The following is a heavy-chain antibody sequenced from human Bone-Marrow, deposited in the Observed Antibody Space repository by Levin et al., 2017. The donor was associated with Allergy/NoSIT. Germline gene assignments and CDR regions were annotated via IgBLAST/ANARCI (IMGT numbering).Heavy chain of an antibody. CDR2: ISSSSSYI. D-gene: IGHD2-2*01. J-gene: IGHJ6*02. Sequence: GESLKISCAASGFTFSSYSMNWVRQAPGKGLEWVSSISSSSSYIYYADSVKGRFTISRDNAKNSLYLQMNSLRAEDTAVYYCARGEVPAARGHYYYYGMDVWGQGTTVTVSS. CDR3: ARGEVPAARGHYYYYGMDV. CDR1: GFTFSSYS. V-gene: IGHV3-21*01.